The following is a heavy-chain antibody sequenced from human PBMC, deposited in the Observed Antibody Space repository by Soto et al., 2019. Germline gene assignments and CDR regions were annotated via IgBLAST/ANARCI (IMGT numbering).Heavy chain of an antibody. CDR1: GFTFSSDA. CDR2: ISGSGDIT. V-gene: IGHV3-23*01. CDR3: ASTDRGYSYGPAFWYFDL. J-gene: IGHJ2*01. D-gene: IGHD5-18*01. Sequence: GGSLRLSCAATGFTFSSDAVNWVRQTPGKGLEWVSGISGSGDITYYADSVKGRFTISRDNSKNTLFLQMNSLRAEDTAVYYCASTDRGYSYGPAFWYFDLWGRGTLVTVSS.